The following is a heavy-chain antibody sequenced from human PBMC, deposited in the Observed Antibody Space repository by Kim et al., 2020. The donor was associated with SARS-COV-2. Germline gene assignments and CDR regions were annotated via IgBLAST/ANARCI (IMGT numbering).Heavy chain of an antibody. J-gene: IGHJ4*02. CDR1: GFTFSNAW. V-gene: IGHV3-15*01. CDR3: TTDRYDILTGKLFDY. D-gene: IGHD3-9*01. CDR2: IKSKTDGGTT. Sequence: GGSLRLSCAASGFTFSNAWMSWVRQAPGKGLEWVGRIKSKTDGGTTDYAAPVKGRFTISRDDSKNTLYLQMNSLKTEDTAVYYCTTDRYDILTGKLFDYWGRGTLVTASS.